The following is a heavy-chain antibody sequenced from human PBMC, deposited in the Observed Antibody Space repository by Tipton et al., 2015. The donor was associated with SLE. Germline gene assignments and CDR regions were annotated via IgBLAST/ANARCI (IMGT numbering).Heavy chain of an antibody. V-gene: IGHV4-34*01. CDR1: GGSISSYY. Sequence: TLSLTCTVSGGSISSYYWIWIRQPPGKGLEWIGEINHSGSTNYNPSLKSRVTISVDTSKNQFSLKLSSVTAADTAVYYCARVTWSNAFDIWGQGTMVTVSS. CDR3: ARVTWSNAFDI. J-gene: IGHJ3*02. CDR2: INHSGST. D-gene: IGHD2-15*01.